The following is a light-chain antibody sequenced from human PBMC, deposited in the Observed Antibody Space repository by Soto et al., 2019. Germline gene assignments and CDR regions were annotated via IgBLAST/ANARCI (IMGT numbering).Light chain of an antibody. Sequence: QSVLTQPASVSGSPGQSITISCTGTSSDVGSYNLVSWYQQHPGKAPKLMIYEGSKRPSGVSNRFSGSKSGNTASLTFSGLQAEDEADYYCCSYASSSTLVFGGGTKLTVL. V-gene: IGLV2-23*01. CDR1: SSDVGSYNL. CDR2: EGS. J-gene: IGLJ2*01. CDR3: CSYASSSTLV.